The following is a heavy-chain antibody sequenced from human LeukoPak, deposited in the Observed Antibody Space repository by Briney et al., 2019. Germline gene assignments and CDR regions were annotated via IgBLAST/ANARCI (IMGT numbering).Heavy chain of an antibody. CDR2: IIPIFGTA. Sequence: SVKVSCKASGGTFSSYAISWVRQAPGQGLEWMGGIIPIFGTANYAQKFQGRVTITADESTSTAYMELSSLKSEHTAVYYCARTKKGGSDAFDIWGQGTMVTVSS. D-gene: IGHD2-15*01. V-gene: IGHV1-69*13. CDR1: GGTFSSYA. J-gene: IGHJ3*02. CDR3: ARTKKGGSDAFDI.